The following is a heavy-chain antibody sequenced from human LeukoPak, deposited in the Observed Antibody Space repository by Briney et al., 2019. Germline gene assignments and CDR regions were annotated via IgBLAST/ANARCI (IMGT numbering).Heavy chain of an antibody. CDR2: IYYSGNT. J-gene: IGHJ5*02. CDR3: ARLLPSRLGWFDP. D-gene: IGHD1-1*01. CDR1: GVSISSSNSY. V-gene: IGHV4-39*01. Sequence: SETLSLTCTVSGVSISSSNSYWGWIRQPPGKGLEWIGSIYYSGNTYYNASLKSQVSISIDTSKHQFSLRLTSVTAADTAVYYCARLLPSRLGWFDPWGQGTLVTVSS.